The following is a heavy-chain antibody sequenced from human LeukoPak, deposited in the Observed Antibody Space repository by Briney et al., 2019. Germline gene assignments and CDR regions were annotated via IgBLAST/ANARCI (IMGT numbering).Heavy chain of an antibody. V-gene: IGHV4-39*01. J-gene: IGHJ4*02. CDR2: IHYTGAT. Sequence: SETLSLTCTVSGYSIGSRNYYWGWVRQPPGKGLEWLGTIHYTGATYYNPSLKGRLSLFVDRSKNHFSLKMSSLTAADTALYFCAGHSNDYGSGSYSEPFDVWGQGSLVVVSS. D-gene: IGHD3-10*01. CDR1: GYSIGSRNYY. CDR3: AGHSNDYGSGSYSEPFDV.